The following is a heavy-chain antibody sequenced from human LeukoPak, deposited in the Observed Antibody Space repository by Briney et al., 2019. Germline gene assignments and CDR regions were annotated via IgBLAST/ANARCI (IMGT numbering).Heavy chain of an antibody. Sequence: PSETLSLTCAVSGDSISGSNWWSWVRQPPGKGLDWIGEISHGGSTKYNPSLKNRVTISKVNSKNQFSLKLNSVTAADTAVYYCTRSGGWWSLDYWGQGALVTVSS. D-gene: IGHD2-8*02. CDR2: ISHGGST. J-gene: IGHJ4*02. CDR3: TRSGGWWSLDY. V-gene: IGHV4-4*02. CDR1: GDSISGSNW.